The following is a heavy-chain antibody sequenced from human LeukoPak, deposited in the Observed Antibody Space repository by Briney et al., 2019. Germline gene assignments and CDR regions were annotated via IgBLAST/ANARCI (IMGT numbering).Heavy chain of an antibody. V-gene: IGHV3-23*01. CDR2: ISGSDGRT. CDR1: GFTFSNYA. D-gene: IGHD3-10*01. CDR3: ARSAGVDY. Sequence: PGGSLRLSCAASGFTFSNYAMNWVRQAPGKGLEWVSAISGSDGRTYYADSVKGRFTISRDNSKNTLYLQMNSLRAEDTAVYYCARSAGVDYWGQGTLVTVSS. J-gene: IGHJ4*02.